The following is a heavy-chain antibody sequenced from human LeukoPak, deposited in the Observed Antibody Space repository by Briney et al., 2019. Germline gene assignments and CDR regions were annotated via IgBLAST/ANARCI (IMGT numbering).Heavy chain of an antibody. CDR2: ISGSGGNT. CDR1: GFSFSNYG. V-gene: IGHV3-23*01. J-gene: IGHJ4*02. CDR3: AKNQWELID. Sequence: GGSLRLSCVASGFSFSNYGMTWVRQAPGRGLEWVSSISGSGGNTYYADSVTGRFTNSRDTPKRKLFMQMGSLRADDTAVYYCAKNQWELIDWGQGTLVTVSS. D-gene: IGHD1-26*01.